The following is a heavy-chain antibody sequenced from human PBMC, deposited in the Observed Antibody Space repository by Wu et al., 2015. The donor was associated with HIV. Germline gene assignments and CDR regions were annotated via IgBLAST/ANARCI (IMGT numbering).Heavy chain of an antibody. CDR2: INPSGGST. D-gene: IGHD6-19*01. V-gene: IGHV1-46*03. CDR1: GYTFTSYY. CDR3: AREGSSGWYVGAFDI. Sequence: QVQLVQSGAEVKKPGASVKVSCKASGYTFTSYYMHWVRQAPGQGLEWMGIINPSGGSTSYAQKFQGRVTMTRDTSTSTVYMELSSLRSEDTAVYYCAREGSSGWYVGAFDIWGQGTMVTVSS. J-gene: IGHJ3*02.